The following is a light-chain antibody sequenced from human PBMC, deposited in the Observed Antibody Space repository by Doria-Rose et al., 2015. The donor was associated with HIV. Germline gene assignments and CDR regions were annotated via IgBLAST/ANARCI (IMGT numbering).Light chain of an antibody. Sequence: SLSASIRDRVTITCRASQNISNYLNWYQQKPGKAPKLLIYAASSLQSGVPSRFSGSGSGTDFTLTISSLQPEDFATYYCQQSYRTPVYTFGQGTKLEIK. CDR1: QNISNY. V-gene: IGKV1-39*01. CDR3: QQSYRTPVYT. J-gene: IGKJ2*01. CDR2: AAS.